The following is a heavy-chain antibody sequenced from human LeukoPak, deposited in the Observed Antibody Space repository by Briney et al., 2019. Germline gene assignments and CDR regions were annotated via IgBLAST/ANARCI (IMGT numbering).Heavy chain of an antibody. CDR1: GGTFSSYA. J-gene: IGHJ5*02. Sequence: ASVKVSCKASGGTFSSYAISWVRQAPGQGLEWLGGIIPIFGTANYAQKVQGRVTITADESTSTAYMELSSLRSEDTAVYYCARTPPEWPMSWFDPWGQGTLVTVSS. CDR2: IIPIFGTA. V-gene: IGHV1-69*13. D-gene: IGHD3-3*01. CDR3: ARTPPEWPMSWFDP.